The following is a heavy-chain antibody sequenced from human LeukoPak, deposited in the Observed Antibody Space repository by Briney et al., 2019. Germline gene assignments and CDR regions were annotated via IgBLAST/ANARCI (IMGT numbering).Heavy chain of an antibody. Sequence: GGSLRLSCAASGFSFRDYGMHWVRQAPGKGLEWVAIIWYDGSNKYYADSVKGRFTISRDNSKNTLYLQMNSLRAEDTAVYYCARVDSSGWYGLDYWGQGTLVTVSS. CDR3: ARVDSSGWYGLDY. J-gene: IGHJ4*02. CDR2: IWYDGSNK. CDR1: GFSFRDYG. V-gene: IGHV3-30*02. D-gene: IGHD6-19*01.